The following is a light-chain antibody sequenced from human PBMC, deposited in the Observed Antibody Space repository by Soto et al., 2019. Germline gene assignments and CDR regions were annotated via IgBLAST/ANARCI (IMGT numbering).Light chain of an antibody. V-gene: IGKV1-39*01. CDR1: QSIRSY. Sequence: DIQMTQSPSSLSASVGDRVTITCRASQSIRSYLNWYQQKPGKAPKLLIYAASSLQSGVPPRFSGSGSGTDFALTISSLQPEDFATYYCQMSYNTPYTFGQGTKLQIK. J-gene: IGKJ2*01. CDR3: QMSYNTPYT. CDR2: AAS.